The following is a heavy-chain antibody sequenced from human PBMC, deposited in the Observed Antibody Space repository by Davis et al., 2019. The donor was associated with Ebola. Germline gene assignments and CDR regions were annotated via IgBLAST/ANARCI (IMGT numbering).Heavy chain of an antibody. CDR1: GFTFSSYA. J-gene: IGHJ6*02. D-gene: IGHD2-2*01. CDR2: ISYDGSNK. CDR3: ARPRFDPLMVVPMDV. Sequence: PGGSLRLSCAASGFTFSSYAMHWVRQAPGKGLEWVAVISYDGSNKYYADSVKGRFTISRDNSKNTPYLQMNSLRAEDTAVYYCARPRFDPLMVVPMDVWGQGTTVTVSS. V-gene: IGHV3-30-3*01.